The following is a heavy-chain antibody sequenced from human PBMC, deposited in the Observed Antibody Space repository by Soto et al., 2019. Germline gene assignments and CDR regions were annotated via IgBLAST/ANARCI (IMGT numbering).Heavy chain of an antibody. Sequence: GSLRLSCAASGFTFSSYGMHWVRQAPGKGLEWVAVISYDGSNKYYADSVRGRFTISRDNSKNTLYLQMNSLRAEDTAVYYCAKGSGSYGTYYFDYWGQGTLVTVS. CDR2: ISYDGSNK. V-gene: IGHV3-30*18. D-gene: IGHD5-18*01. J-gene: IGHJ4*02. CDR3: AKGSGSYGTYYFDY. CDR1: GFTFSSYG.